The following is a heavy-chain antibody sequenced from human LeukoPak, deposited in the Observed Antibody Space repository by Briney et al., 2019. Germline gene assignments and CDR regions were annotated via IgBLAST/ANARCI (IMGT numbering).Heavy chain of an antibody. J-gene: IGHJ4*02. Sequence: GGSLRLSCAASGFIFNTYAMTWVRQAPGKGLEWVSGISDRGDSTYYADSVKGRFTISRDSSKNTLYLQMNSLRAEDTAVYYCASPLYYDTRGFYYQVFDWGQGTLVTVSS. V-gene: IGHV3-23*01. CDR3: ASPLYYDTRGFYYQVFD. CDR1: GFIFNTYA. CDR2: ISDRGDST. D-gene: IGHD3-22*01.